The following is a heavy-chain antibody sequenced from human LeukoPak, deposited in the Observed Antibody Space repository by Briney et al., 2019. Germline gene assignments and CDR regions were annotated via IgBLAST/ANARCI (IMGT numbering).Heavy chain of an antibody. CDR1: GFTFSSYE. CDR3: ARDMSLERLGGENAFDI. D-gene: IGHD1-1*01. V-gene: IGHV3-48*03. CDR2: ISSSGSTI. J-gene: IGHJ3*02. Sequence: PGGSLRLSCAASGFTFSSYEMNWVRQAPGKGLEWVSYISSSGSTIYYADSVKGRFTISRDNAKNSLYLQMNSLRAEDTAVYYCARDMSLERLGGENAFDIWGQGTMVTVSS.